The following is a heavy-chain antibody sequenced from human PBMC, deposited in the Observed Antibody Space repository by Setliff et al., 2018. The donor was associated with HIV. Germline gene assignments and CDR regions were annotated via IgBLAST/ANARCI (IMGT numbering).Heavy chain of an antibody. V-gene: IGHV1-18*01. J-gene: IGHJ4*02. CDR1: GYTFTTYG. D-gene: IGHD6-19*01. CDR2: INAGNGNT. CDR3: ARDYSGWYDY. Sequence: ASVKVSCKASGYTFTTYGISWVRQAPGHGLEWMGWINAGNGNTKYSQKFQGRVTITRDTSASTAYMELSSLRSEDTAVYYCARDYSGWYDYWGQGTLVTVPQ.